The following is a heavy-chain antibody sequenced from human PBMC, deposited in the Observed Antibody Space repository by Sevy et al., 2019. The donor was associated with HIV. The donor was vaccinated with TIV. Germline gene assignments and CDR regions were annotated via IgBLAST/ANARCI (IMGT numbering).Heavy chain of an antibody. Sequence: GGSLRLSCAASGFTFSSYGMHWVRQAPGKGLEWVAVIWYDGSNKYYADSVKGRFTISRDNSKNTLYLQMNSLRAEDTAVYYCARDPQTGYYMNNWFDPWGQGTLVTVSS. D-gene: IGHD3-9*01. J-gene: IGHJ5*02. CDR2: IWYDGSNK. CDR1: GFTFSSYG. CDR3: ARDPQTGYYMNNWFDP. V-gene: IGHV3-33*01.